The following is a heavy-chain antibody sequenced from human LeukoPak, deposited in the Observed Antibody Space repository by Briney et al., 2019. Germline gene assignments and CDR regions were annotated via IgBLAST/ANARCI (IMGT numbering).Heavy chain of an antibody. V-gene: IGHV6-1*01. CDR3: AKSTGITVATFDS. CDR2: AYYRSKWFN. Sequence: SQTLSLTCAISGNSVSSNSAAWNWIRQSPSRGLEWLGRAYYRSKWFNDYAVAVKSRISINADTSTNQVSLRLNSVTPEDTALYYCAKSTGITVATFDSWGQGTLVTVSS. CDR1: GNSVSSNSAA. D-gene: IGHD6-19*01. J-gene: IGHJ4*02.